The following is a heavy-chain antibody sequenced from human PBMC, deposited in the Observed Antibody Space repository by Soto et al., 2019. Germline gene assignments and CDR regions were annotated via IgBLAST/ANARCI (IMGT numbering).Heavy chain of an antibody. CDR1: RFTFSDYS. D-gene: IGHD3-10*01. CDR3: AREGPRKGTYLFDY. V-gene: IGHV3-11*01. Sequence: QVQLVESGGGLVKPGGSLRLSCAASRFTFSDYSMSWIRQAPGRGPEWVSYISTSGSTIFYADSVKGRFTISRDNTMSSLYLQMNNLRVEDAAIYYCAREGPRKGTYLFDYWGQGTLVTVSS. CDR2: ISTSGSTI. J-gene: IGHJ4*02.